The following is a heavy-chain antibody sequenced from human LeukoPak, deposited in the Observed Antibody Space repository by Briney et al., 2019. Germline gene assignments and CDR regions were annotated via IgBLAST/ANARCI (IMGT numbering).Heavy chain of an antibody. CDR2: INPNSGGT. Sequence: GASVKVSCKASGYTFTGYYMHWVRQAPGQGIEWMGWINPNSGGTNYAQKFQGRVTMTRDTSISTAYMELSRLRSDDTAVYYCARVDNPGGSYFGYWGQGTLVTVSS. D-gene: IGHD1-26*01. V-gene: IGHV1-2*02. J-gene: IGHJ4*02. CDR1: GYTFTGYY. CDR3: ARVDNPGGSYFGY.